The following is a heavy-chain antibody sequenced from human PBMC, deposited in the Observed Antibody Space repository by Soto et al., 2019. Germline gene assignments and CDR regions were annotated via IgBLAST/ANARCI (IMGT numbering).Heavy chain of an antibody. D-gene: IGHD2-21*02. V-gene: IGHV4-39*01. CDR1: GGSISSRSFY. J-gene: IGHJ4*02. Sequence: QLQLQESGPGLVKPSETLSLACTVSGGSISSRSFYWGWIRQPPGKGLEWIGSIYYSGSTYYNPSLKSRVTSSVDTSKNQFSLKLSAGTAADTAVYYCARPEGPLTAIAYWGQGTLVTVSS. CDR2: IYYSGST. CDR3: ARPEGPLTAIAY.